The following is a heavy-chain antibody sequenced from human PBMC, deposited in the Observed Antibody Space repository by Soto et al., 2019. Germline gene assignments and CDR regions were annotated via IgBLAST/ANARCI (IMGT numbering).Heavy chain of an antibody. Sequence: SQTLSLTCAISVDSVSSNTAAWNWIRSSPSRGLEWLGRTYYRSNWRHDYAVSVKSRITVNPDTSKNHFSLQLNSVTPDDTAVYYCERGVDGSGFDLWGQGTMVTVYS. J-gene: IGHJ4*02. D-gene: IGHD6-19*01. CDR1: VDSVSSNTAA. CDR2: TYYRSNWRH. CDR3: ERGVDGSGFDL. V-gene: IGHV6-1*01.